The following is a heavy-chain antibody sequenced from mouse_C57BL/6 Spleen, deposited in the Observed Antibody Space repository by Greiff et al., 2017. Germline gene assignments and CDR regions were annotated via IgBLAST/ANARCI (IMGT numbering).Heavy chain of an antibody. J-gene: IGHJ1*03. Sequence: VQLQQSGPELVKPGASVKISCKASGYAFSSSWMNWVKQRPGQGLEWIGRIYPGDGGTNYNGKFKGKATLTADKSSSTAYMQLSSLTSEDSAVYFCAEEWYYYGSPWYFDVWGTGTTVTVSS. CDR3: AEEWYYYGSPWYFDV. D-gene: IGHD1-1*01. CDR2: IYPGDGGT. V-gene: IGHV1-82*01. CDR1: GYAFSSSW.